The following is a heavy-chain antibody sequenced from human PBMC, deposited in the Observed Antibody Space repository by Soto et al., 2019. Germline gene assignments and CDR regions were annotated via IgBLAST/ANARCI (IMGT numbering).Heavy chain of an antibody. V-gene: IGHV3-30-3*01. CDR2: ISYDGSNT. CDR1: GFTFSSFA. D-gene: IGHD1-26*01. Sequence: ESGGGVLQPGRSLRLSCAASGFTFSSFAMHWVRQAPGKGLAWVAFISYDGSNTYYADSVKGRVTISRDNSKKTVYLEINSLRAEDTAVYHCAKDLTLGIVGAWGHYFEYWGQGTLVTVSS. J-gene: IGHJ4*02. CDR3: AKDLTLGIVGAWGHYFEY.